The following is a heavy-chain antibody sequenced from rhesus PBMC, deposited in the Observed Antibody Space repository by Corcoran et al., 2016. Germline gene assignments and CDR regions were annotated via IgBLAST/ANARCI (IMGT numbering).Heavy chain of an antibody. CDR3: ERQYEDDYGYYLSDWYSDL. CDR1: GGSISSNY. J-gene: IGHJ2*01. Sequence: QLQLQESGPGLVKPSETLSLTCAVSGGSISSNYWSWIRQPPGKGLEWIGRISGSGGSTDYNPSLASRVTISTDTSKNRFTLMVSSVTAADTAVYYGERQYEDDYGYYLSDWYSDLWGPGTPIT. D-gene: IGHD3-9*01. CDR2: ISGSGGST. V-gene: IGHV4-173*01.